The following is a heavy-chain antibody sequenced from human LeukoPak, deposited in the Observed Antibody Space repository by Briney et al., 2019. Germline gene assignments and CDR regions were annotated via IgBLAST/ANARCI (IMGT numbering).Heavy chain of an antibody. CDR2: IKGDGIAQ. CDR1: RFSFSSYW. J-gene: IGHJ4*02. V-gene: IGHV3-7*02. Sequence: PGGSLRLSCADSRFSFSSYWMTPVRQAPGKGVKWGSNIKGDGIAQFYVDSVKGRFAISRDNARNSLYLHMNSLRDEDTAVYYCATSVDTAAGPYWGQGTLVTVSS. CDR3: ATSVDTAAGPY. D-gene: IGHD5-18*01.